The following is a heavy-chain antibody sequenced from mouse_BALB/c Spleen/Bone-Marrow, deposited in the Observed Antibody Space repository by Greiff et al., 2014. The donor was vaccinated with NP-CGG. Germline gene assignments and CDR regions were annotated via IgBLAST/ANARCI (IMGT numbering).Heavy chain of an antibody. CDR3: ASYYYGRAWFAY. V-gene: IGHV14-3*02. CDR2: IDPANGNT. J-gene: IGHJ3*01. CDR1: GFNIKDTY. Sequence: EVQLQQSXAELVKPGASVKLSCTASGFNIKDTYMHWVKQRPEQGLEWIGRIDPANGNTKYDPKFQGKATITADTSSNTAYLQLSSLTSEDTAVYYCASYYYGRAWFAYWGQGTLVTVSA. D-gene: IGHD1-1*01.